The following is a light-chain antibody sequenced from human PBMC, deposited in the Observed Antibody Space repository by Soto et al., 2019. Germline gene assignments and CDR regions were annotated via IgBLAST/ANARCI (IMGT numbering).Light chain of an antibody. Sequence: VMRTSPATRAGSTGERFTFSCRASQSVTSNLAWYQHKPGQAPRLLIYGASTGATGIPARFSGSGSGTEFTLTINSLQSEDFAIYYCQQYNNWPVTFGGGTKVDIK. J-gene: IGKJ4*01. CDR2: GAS. V-gene: IGKV3-15*01. CDR1: QSVTSN. CDR3: QQYNNWPVT.